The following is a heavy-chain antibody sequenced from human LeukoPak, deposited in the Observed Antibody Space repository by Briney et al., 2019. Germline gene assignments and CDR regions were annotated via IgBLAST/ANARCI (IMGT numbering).Heavy chain of an antibody. CDR2: IYPGDSDT. CDR3: ARQREWGGGFDAFDI. V-gene: IGHV5-51*01. J-gene: IGHJ3*02. Sequence: GESLKISCKGSGYSFTNYRIGWVRQMPGKGLEWMGIIYPGDSDTRYSPSFQGQVTISADKSISTAYLQWSSLKASDTAMYYCARQREWGGGFDAFDIWGQGTMVTVSS. D-gene: IGHD2-15*01. CDR1: GYSFTNYR.